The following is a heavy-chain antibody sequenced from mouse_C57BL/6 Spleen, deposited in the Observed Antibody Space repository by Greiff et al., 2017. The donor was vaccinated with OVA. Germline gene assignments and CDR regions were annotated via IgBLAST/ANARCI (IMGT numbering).Heavy chain of an antibody. CDR2: IYPGDGDT. Sequence: VQLQQSGPELVKPGASVKISCKASGYAFSSSWMNWVKQRPGKGLEWIGRIYPGDGDTNYNGKFKGKATLTADTSSSTAYMQLSSLTSEDSAVYFCARDSMYYAMGYWGQGTSVTVST. CDR1: GYAFSSSW. CDR3: ARDSMYYAMGY. J-gene: IGHJ4*01. D-gene: IGHD3-3*01. V-gene: IGHV1-82*01.